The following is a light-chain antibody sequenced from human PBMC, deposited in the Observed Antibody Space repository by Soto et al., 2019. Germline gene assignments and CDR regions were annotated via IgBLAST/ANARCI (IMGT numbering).Light chain of an antibody. CDR3: QQSYSTPQT. CDR1: QSLGGF. V-gene: IGKV1-39*01. J-gene: IGKJ1*01. CDR2: AAS. Sequence: DIQMTQSPSSLSASVGDRVTISCWASQSLGGFLNWYQQKPGKAPKLLIYAASSLQSGVPSRFSGSESGTDFTLTISSLQPEDFATYYCQQSYSTPQTFGQGTKVEIK.